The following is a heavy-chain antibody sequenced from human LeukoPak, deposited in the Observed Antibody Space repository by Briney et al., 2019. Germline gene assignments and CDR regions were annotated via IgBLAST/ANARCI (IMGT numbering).Heavy chain of an antibody. CDR2: INHSGRT. J-gene: IGHJ3*02. D-gene: IGHD6-13*01. V-gene: IGHV4-34*01. CDR1: GGSFSGYY. Sequence: SETLXLTCAVYGGSFSGYYWRWIRQPPGKGREWIGEINHSGRTNYNSSLKRRVTISVDTYKNEFSLKRRSVTAADTAVYYCARESIAAAGADDAFDIWGQGTMVTVSS. CDR3: ARESIAAAGADDAFDI.